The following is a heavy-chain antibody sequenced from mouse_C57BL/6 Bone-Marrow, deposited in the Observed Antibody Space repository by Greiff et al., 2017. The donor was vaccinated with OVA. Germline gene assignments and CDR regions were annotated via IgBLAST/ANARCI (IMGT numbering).Heavy chain of an antibody. CDR1: GFTFSDAW. CDR2: IRNKANNHAT. Sequence: EVHLVESGGGLVQPGGSMKLSCAASGFTFSDAWMDWVRQSPEKGLEWVAEIRNKANNHATYYAESVKGRFTISRDDSKSSVYLQMNSLRAEDTGIYYCTRRTGTWYFDVWGTGTTVTVSS. V-gene: IGHV6-6*01. D-gene: IGHD4-1*01. CDR3: TRRTGTWYFDV. J-gene: IGHJ1*03.